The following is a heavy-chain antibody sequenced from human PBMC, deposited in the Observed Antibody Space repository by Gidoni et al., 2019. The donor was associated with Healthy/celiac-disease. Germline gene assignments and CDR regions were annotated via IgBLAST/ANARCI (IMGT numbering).Heavy chain of an antibody. D-gene: IGHD6-19*01. CDR1: GGSLSSGSYY. V-gene: IGHV4-61*02. CDR2: IYTSGST. Sequence: QVQLQESGPGLVKPSQTLSLTCTVSGGSLSSGSYYWSWIRQPAGKGLEWIGRIYTSGSTNYNPSLKSRVTISVDTSKNQFSLKLSSVTAADTAVYYCARDAIAVAGRGNAFDIWGQGTMVTVSS. J-gene: IGHJ3*02. CDR3: ARDAIAVAGRGNAFDI.